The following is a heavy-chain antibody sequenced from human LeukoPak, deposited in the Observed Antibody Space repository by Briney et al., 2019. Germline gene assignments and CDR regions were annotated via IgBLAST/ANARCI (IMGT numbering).Heavy chain of an antibody. CDR2: IYYSGTT. CDR1: GGSISSGGYS. D-gene: IGHD3-16*01. Sequence: SSETLSLTCAVSGGSISSGGYSWTWIRQPPGKGLECIGHIYYSGTTYYNPPLKSRVTISLDTSKNQFSLRLSSVTAADTAVYYCARVKDPGGYYYYYYMDVWGKGTTVTVSS. V-gene: IGHV4-30-4*07. CDR3: ARVKDPGGYYYYYYMDV. J-gene: IGHJ6*03.